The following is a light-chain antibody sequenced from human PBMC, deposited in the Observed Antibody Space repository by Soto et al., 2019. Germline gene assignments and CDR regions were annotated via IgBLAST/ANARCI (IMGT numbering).Light chain of an antibody. CDR3: QQYNNWPPLT. CDR1: QSVSSN. Sequence: EIVMTQSPATLSVSPGERATLSCRASQSVSSNLAWYQQKPGQAPRLLIYGASTRATGIPARFSGFGSGTEFTLTISSLQSEDFAVYYGQQYNNWPPLTFGGGTKVEIK. CDR2: GAS. J-gene: IGKJ4*01. V-gene: IGKV3-15*01.